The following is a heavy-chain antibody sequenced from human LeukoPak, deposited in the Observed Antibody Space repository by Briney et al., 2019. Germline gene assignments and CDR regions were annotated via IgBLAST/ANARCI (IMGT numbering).Heavy chain of an antibody. J-gene: IGHJ4*02. CDR2: IYNIETT. Sequence: SETLSLTCTVSGASINNYQWSWIRQPPGKGPEWIGNIYNIETTNYNPSLKSRVTISVDTSKNQLSLKLRSVTAADTAVYYCARDGPMPGDWGKGPLVTVS. CDR1: GASINNYQ. V-gene: IGHV4-59*01. CDR3: ARDGPMPGD. D-gene: IGHD2-2*01.